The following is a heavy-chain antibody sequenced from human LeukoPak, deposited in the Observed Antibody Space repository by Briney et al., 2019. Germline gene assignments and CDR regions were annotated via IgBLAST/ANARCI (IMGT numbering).Heavy chain of an antibody. CDR3: ARDSDYGETFDY. CDR1: GFTFSSYG. Sequence: PGRSLRLSCAASGFTFSSYGMHWVRQAPGKGLEWVAVIWYDGSNKYYADSVKGRFTISRDNSKNTVYLQMNSLRAEDTAVYYCARDSDYGETFDYWGQGTLVTVSS. J-gene: IGHJ4*02. CDR2: IWYDGSNK. V-gene: IGHV3-33*01. D-gene: IGHD4-17*01.